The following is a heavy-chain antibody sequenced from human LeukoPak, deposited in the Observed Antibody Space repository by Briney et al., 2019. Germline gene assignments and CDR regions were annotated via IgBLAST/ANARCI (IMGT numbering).Heavy chain of an antibody. Sequence: PGGSLRLSCAASGFTFSSYAMSWVRQAPGKGLEWVSVISGSDGSTYYADSVKGRFTISRDNSKNTLYLQMNSLRAEDTAVYYCAKVYGDYDSGFDYWGQGTLVTVSS. CDR1: GFTFSSYA. CDR2: ISGSDGST. CDR3: AKVYGDYDSGFDY. J-gene: IGHJ4*02. D-gene: IGHD4-17*01. V-gene: IGHV3-23*01.